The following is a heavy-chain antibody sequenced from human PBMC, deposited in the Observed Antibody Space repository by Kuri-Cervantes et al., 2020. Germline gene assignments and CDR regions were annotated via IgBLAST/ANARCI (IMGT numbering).Heavy chain of an antibody. CDR3: AKGIVGTTSGYFDY. CDR2: INQDGSDK. D-gene: IGHD1-7*01. V-gene: IGHV3-7*03. J-gene: IGHJ4*02. CDR1: TFSFSTSW. Sequence: GESLKISCEASTFSFSTSWMTWARQAPGKGLEWVAHINQDGSDKSYVDAVKGRFTISRDKSKNTLYMQMNSLRAEDTALYYCAKGIVGTTSGYFDYWGQGTLVTVSS.